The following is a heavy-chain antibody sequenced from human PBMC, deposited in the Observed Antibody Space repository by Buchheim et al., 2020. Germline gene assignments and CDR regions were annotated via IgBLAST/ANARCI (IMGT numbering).Heavy chain of an antibody. Sequence: EVQLVESGGGLVKPGGSLRLSCAASGFTFSSYSMNWVRQAPGKGLEWVSSISSSSSYIYYADSVKGRFTISRDNAKNSLYLQMNSLRAEDTAVYYCARDSPYSSSWYPDYYYGMDVWGQGTT. CDR1: GFTFSSYS. CDR2: ISSSSSYI. V-gene: IGHV3-21*01. D-gene: IGHD6-13*01. J-gene: IGHJ6*02. CDR3: ARDSPYSSSWYPDYYYGMDV.